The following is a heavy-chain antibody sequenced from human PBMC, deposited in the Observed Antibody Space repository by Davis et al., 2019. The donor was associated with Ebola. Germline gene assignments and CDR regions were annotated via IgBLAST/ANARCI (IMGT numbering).Heavy chain of an antibody. CDR2: INPNSGGT. D-gene: IGHD3-3*01. J-gene: IGHJ5*02. CDR1: GYTFTGHY. Sequence: ASVKVSCKASGYTFTGHYMHWVRQAPGQGLEWMGWINPNSGGTNYAQKFQGRVTITRNTSISTAYMELSSLRSEDTAVYYCARAPQKLYYDFWSGLNWFDPWGQGTLVTVSS. V-gene: IGHV1-2*02. CDR3: ARAPQKLYYDFWSGLNWFDP.